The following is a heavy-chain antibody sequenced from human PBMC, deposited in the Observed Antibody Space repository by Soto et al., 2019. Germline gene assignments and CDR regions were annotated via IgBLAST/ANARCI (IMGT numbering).Heavy chain of an antibody. Sequence: QITLKESGPTLVKPTQTLTLTCTFSGFSLSTSGAGVGWIRQPPPKALEWLAVVYWDDDKRYSPSLKSRLTIPKDTSKNQVVLKMTNNDPVENAPYFRAYRLYAGWLTGSYYDYWGPGTLVTVSS. CDR3: AYRLYAGWLTGSYYDY. CDR2: VYWDDDK. V-gene: IGHV2-5*02. CDR1: GFSLSTSGAG. J-gene: IGHJ4*02. D-gene: IGHD7-27*01.